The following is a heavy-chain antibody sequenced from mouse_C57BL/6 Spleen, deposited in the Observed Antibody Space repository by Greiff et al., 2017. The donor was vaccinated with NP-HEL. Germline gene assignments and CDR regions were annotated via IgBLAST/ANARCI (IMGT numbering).Heavy chain of an antibody. J-gene: IGHJ2*01. CDR1: GYAFSSSW. V-gene: IGHV1-82*01. Sequence: VQLQQSGPELVKPGASVKISCKASGYAFSSSWMNWVKQRPGKGLEWIGRIYPGDGDTNYNGKFKGKATLTADKSSSTAYMQLSSLTSEDSAVYFCARRGSITGYFDYWGQGTTLTVSS. CDR2: IYPGDGDT. CDR3: ARRGSITGYFDY. D-gene: IGHD1-2*01.